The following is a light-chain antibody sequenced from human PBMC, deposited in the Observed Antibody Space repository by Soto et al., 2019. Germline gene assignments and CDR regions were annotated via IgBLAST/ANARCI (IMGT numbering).Light chain of an antibody. Sequence: EIVMTQSPATLSVSPGERATLSCRASQSVSSNLAWYQQKPGQAPRLLIYGASTRATGIPARFSGSGSGTEFTLTNSSLQSEDFAVYYCQQYNNWPWTFGQGTKVDI. V-gene: IGKV3-15*01. CDR2: GAS. CDR1: QSVSSN. CDR3: QQYNNWPWT. J-gene: IGKJ1*01.